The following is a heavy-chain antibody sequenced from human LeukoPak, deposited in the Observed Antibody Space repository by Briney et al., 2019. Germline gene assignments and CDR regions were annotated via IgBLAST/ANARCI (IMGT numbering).Heavy chain of an antibody. CDR3: AREMPTNARGFDY. V-gene: IGHV1-18*01. D-gene: IGHD5-12*01. CDR1: GYTFTNYA. CDR2: ISSYNGNT. J-gene: IGHJ4*02. Sequence: ASVKVSCKASGYTFTNYAFSWVRQAPGQGLEWMGWISSYNGNTNYAQKVQGRVTMTTDTSTTTAYMELRSLRSDDTAVYYCAREMPTNARGFDYWGQGTLVTVSS.